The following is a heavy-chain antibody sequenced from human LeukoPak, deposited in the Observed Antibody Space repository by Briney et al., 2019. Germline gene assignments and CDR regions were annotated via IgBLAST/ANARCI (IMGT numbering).Heavy chain of an antibody. J-gene: IGHJ4*02. CDR3: AREGVTKYYFDY. Sequence: PSETLSLTCTVSGGSISSYYWSWIRQPPGKGLEWIGYIYYSGSTDYNPSLKSRVTISVDTSKNQFSLKLSSVTAADTAVHYCAREGVTKYYFDYWGQGTLVTVSS. CDR2: IYYSGST. CDR1: GGSISSYY. D-gene: IGHD4-11*01. V-gene: IGHV4-59*01.